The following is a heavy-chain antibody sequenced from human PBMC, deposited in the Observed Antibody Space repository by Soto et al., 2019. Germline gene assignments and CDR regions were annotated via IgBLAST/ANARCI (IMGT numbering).Heavy chain of an antibody. CDR2: IIPILGIA. J-gene: IGHJ4*02. V-gene: IGHV1-69*02. CDR1: GGTFSSYT. Sequence: QVPLVQSGAEVKKPGSSVKVSCKASGGTFSSYTISWVRQAPGQGLEWMGRIIPILGIANYAQKFQGRVTITADKSTSTAYMELSSLRSEDTAVYYCATNYDILTGYYNFDYWGQGTLVTVSS. CDR3: ATNYDILTGYYNFDY. D-gene: IGHD3-9*01.